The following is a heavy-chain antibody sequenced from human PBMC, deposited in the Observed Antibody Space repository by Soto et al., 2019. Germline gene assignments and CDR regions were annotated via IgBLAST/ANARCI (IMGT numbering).Heavy chain of an antibody. V-gene: IGHV4-59*01. J-gene: IGHJ6*03. CDR1: GGSISSYY. CDR2: IYYSGST. CDR3: ARESGGDYNYYYYMDV. D-gene: IGHD4-17*01. Sequence: TSETLSLTCTVSGGSISSYYWSWIRQPPGKGLEWIGYIYYSGSTNYNPSLKSRVTISVDTSKNQFSLKLSSVTAADTAVYYCARESGGDYNYYYYMDVWGKGTTVTVSS.